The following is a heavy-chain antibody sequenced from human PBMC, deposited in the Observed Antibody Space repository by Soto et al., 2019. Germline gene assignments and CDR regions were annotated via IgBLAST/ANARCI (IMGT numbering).Heavy chain of an antibody. CDR2: IYWDGEK. CDR3: ARRQSIMIPGANAFDI. J-gene: IGHJ3*02. CDR1: GFSLISTGAG. D-gene: IGHD3-16*01. V-gene: IGHV2-5*02. Sequence: QITLKESGPTLVQPTQTLTLTCSFSGFSLISTGAGVGWIRQPPGKAPEWLALIYWDGEKRYSPALKSRLTITKDSSKHQVVLTMTNMDPVDTATYYCARRQSIMIPGANAFDIWRQGTFLSVSS.